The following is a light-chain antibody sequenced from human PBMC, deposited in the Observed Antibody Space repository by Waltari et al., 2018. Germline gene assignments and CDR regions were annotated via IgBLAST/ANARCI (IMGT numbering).Light chain of an antibody. CDR3: ATWDSSLSAGV. J-gene: IGLJ2*01. V-gene: IGLV1-51*02. CDR2: ENN. Sequence: QSVLAQPPSVSAAPGQRVTISCSGSSSNIGSEYVSWYQQFPGTAPKLLIQENNERPSGIPDRFSGSKSGTSATLDITGLQTGDEAVYYCATWDSSLSAGVFGGGTKLTVL. CDR1: SSNIGSEY.